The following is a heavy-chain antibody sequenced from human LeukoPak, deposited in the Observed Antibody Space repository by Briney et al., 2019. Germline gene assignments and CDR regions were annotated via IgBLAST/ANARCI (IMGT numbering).Heavy chain of an antibody. CDR2: IYYSGST. D-gene: IGHD4-17*01. J-gene: IGHJ4*02. V-gene: IGHV4-59*08. Sequence: SETLSLTCTVSGGSISSYYWSWIRQPPGKGLEWIGYIYYSGSTNYNPSLKSRVTISVDTSKNQFSLKLSSVTAADTAVYYCARSSLLRRASFDYWGQGTLVTVSS. CDR3: ARSSLLRRASFDY. CDR1: GGSISSYY.